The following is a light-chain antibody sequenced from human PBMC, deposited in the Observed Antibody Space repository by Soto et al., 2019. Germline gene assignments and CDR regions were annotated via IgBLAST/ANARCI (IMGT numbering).Light chain of an antibody. J-gene: IGKJ1*01. V-gene: IGKV1-5*01. Sequence: DIQMTQSPSTLPASVGDRVTITCLASQSISNWSAWYQQKPGTAPKLLIYHASTLKTGVPSRFSGSGSGTEFTLTISNLQPDDFATYYCQQYDSYSSGPFGQGTKVDIK. CDR2: HAS. CDR1: QSISNW. CDR3: QQYDSYSSGP.